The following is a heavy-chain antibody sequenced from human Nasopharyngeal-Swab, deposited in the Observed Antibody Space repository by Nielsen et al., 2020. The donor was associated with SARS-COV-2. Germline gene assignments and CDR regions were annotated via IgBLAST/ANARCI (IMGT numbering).Heavy chain of an antibody. D-gene: IGHD2-2*01. CDR3: ARRGRCSGSSCDMDV. CDR1: RYTFNNYY. J-gene: IGHJ6*02. CDR2: INPGSGGT. Sequence: ASVKVSCKASRYTFNNYYIHWVRQAPGHGLEWMGMINPGSGGTTYAQKFQGRVTMIRDTSTSTVFMDLSSLRSEDTAVYYCARRGRCSGSSCDMDVWGQGTTVTVSS. V-gene: IGHV1-46*02.